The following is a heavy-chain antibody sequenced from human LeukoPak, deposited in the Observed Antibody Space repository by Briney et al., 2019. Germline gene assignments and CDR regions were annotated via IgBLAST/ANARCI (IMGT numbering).Heavy chain of an antibody. J-gene: IGHJ4*02. V-gene: IGHV3-30-3*01. Sequence: GGSLRLSCAASGFTFSSYAVHWVRQAPGKGLEWVAVISYDGSNKYYADSVKGRFTISRDNSKNTLYLQMNSLRAEDTAVYYCARDDYVWGSYRYTAVDYWGQGTLVTVSS. CDR1: GFTFSSYA. D-gene: IGHD3-16*02. CDR2: ISYDGSNK. CDR3: ARDDYVWGSYRYTAVDY.